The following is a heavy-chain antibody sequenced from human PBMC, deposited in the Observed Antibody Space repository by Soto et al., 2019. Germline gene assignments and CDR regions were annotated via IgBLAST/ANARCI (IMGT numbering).Heavy chain of an antibody. V-gene: IGHV3-30*18. D-gene: IGHD3-16*02. CDR3: AKCDRGEMFTFGGPIDPFAY. J-gene: IGHJ4*02. Sequence: QVQLVESGGGVVQPGRSLRLSCAASGFTFRNYGMVWVRQGPGKGLEWVALISDDGKNKYYADSVKGRFTISRDDSKNTIHLQMSGLRGDDTAMYYCAKCDRGEMFTFGGPIDPFAYWGQGTLVTVSS. CDR2: ISDDGKNK. CDR1: GFTFRNYG.